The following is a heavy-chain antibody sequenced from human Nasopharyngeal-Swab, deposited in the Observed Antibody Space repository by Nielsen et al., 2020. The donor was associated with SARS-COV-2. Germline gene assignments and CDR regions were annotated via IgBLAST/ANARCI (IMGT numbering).Heavy chain of an antibody. D-gene: IGHD1-26*01. J-gene: IGHJ4*02. CDR2: INPDGNTT. V-gene: IGHV3-74*01. CDR3: ARAREKVGATNY. CDR1: EFTLSSYW. Sequence: GESLKISCAPSEFTLSSYWMHWVRQAPGKGLVWVSRINPDGNTTNYADSMKGRFTTSRDNARNSLYLQMNSLRAEDTAVYYCARAREKVGATNYWGQGTLVTVSS.